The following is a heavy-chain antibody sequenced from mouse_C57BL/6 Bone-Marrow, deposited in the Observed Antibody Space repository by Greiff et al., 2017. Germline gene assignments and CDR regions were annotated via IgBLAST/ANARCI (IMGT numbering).Heavy chain of an antibody. CDR2: IYPGDGDT. V-gene: IGHV1-82*01. J-gene: IGHJ2*01. Sequence: QVQLQQSGPELVKPGASVKISCKASGYAFSSSWMNWVKQRPGKGLEWIGRIYPGDGDTNYNGKFKGKATLTADKSSSTAYMQLSSLTSEDSAVYFCAITGTRGHYYFDYWGQGTTLTVSS. D-gene: IGHD4-1*01. CDR3: AITGTRGHYYFDY. CDR1: GYAFSSSW.